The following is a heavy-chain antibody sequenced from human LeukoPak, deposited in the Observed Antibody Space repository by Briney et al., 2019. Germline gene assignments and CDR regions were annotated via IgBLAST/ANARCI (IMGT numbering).Heavy chain of an antibody. D-gene: IGHD6-13*01. V-gene: IGHV4-34*01. CDR3: ARIYSSSC. J-gene: IGHJ4*02. CDR1: GGSISSDDYY. CDR2: INHSGST. Sequence: SETLSLTCTVSGGSISSDDYYWSWIRQPPGKGLEWIGEINHSGSTNYNPSLKSRVTISVDTSKNQFSLKLSSVTAADTAVYYCARIYSSSCWGQGTLVTVSS.